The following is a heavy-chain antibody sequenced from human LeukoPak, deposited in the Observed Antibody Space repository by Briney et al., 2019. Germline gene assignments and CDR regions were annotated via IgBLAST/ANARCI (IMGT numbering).Heavy chain of an antibody. CDR3: AREWRDYGDYHPWYFDY. D-gene: IGHD4-17*01. Sequence: GGSLRLSCAASGFTFSSYAMHWVRQAPGKGLEWVAVISYDGSNKYYADSVKGRFTISRDNSKNTLYLQMNSLRAEDTAVYYCAREWRDYGDYHPWYFDYWGQGTLVTVSS. J-gene: IGHJ4*02. V-gene: IGHV3-30-3*01. CDR1: GFTFSSYA. CDR2: ISYDGSNK.